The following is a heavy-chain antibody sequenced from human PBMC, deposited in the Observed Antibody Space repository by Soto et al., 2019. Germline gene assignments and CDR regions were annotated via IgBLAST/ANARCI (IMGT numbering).Heavy chain of an antibody. D-gene: IGHD6-13*01. Sequence: ETLSLTCSVSGGSMNGYYWSWIRQTPGQGLEWLGFIYFSGSTRYNPSLMSRLTISLDKSKRQFSMSLSSVTAADTAVYYCARSVATPGTNIDFWGQGTLVTVSS. V-gene: IGHV4-4*09. J-gene: IGHJ4*02. CDR1: GGSMNGYY. CDR3: ARSVATPGTNIDF. CDR2: IYFSGST.